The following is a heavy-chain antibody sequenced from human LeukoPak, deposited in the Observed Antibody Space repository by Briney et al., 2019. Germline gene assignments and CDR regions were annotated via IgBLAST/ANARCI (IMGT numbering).Heavy chain of an antibody. V-gene: IGHV3-7*01. CDR1: GFTFSRYW. Sequence: PGGSLRLSCAASGFTFSRYWMSWVRQAPGKGLEWVANIKQDGSQKSYVDSVKGRFTISRDNAKNTLYLQMNSLRAEDTAVYYCAKEGDDRDYFDFWGQGTLVTVSS. CDR2: IKQDGSQK. D-gene: IGHD3-22*01. J-gene: IGHJ4*02. CDR3: AKEGDDRDYFDF.